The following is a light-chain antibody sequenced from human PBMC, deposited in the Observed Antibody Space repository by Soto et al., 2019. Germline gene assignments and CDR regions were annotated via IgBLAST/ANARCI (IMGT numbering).Light chain of an antibody. J-gene: IGKJ5*01. CDR3: QQYGTSEII. CDR2: DTS. CDR1: QTLSNSF. V-gene: IGKV3-20*01. Sequence: IVLTHSPGTLSFSPGERATLSCRASQTLSNSFIALYQQKPGQAPRLLIYDTSSRATGVPDRYSASGSGTDFTLTISRLEPEDFAVFFCQQYGTSEIIFGQGTRLEIK.